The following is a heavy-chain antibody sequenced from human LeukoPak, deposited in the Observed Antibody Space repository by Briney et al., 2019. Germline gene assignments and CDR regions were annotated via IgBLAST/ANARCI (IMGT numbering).Heavy chain of an antibody. CDR3: AREFLEANYFDY. J-gene: IGHJ4*02. V-gene: IGHV1-2*02. CDR1: GYTFTGYY. CDR2: INPNSGGT. D-gene: IGHD5-24*01. Sequence: ASVKVSCKASGYTFTGYYTHWVRQAPGQGLEWMGWINPNSGGTNYAQKFQGRVTMTRDTSISTAYMDLSRLRSDDPAVYYCAREFLEANYFDYWGQGTLVTVSS.